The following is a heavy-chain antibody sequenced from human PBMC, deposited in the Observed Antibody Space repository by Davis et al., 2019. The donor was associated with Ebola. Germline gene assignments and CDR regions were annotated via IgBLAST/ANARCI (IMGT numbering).Heavy chain of an antibody. V-gene: IGHV3-66*01. CDR2: IYSGGST. J-gene: IGHJ4*02. D-gene: IGHD6-13*01. Sequence: PGGSLRLSCAASGFTVSSNYMSWVRQAPGKGLEWVSVIYSGGSTYYADSVKGRFTISRDNSKNTLYLQMNSLRAEDTAVYYCAIDGDMGYSSSWSYFDYWGQGTLVTVSS. CDR3: AIDGDMGYSSSWSYFDY. CDR1: GFTVSSNY.